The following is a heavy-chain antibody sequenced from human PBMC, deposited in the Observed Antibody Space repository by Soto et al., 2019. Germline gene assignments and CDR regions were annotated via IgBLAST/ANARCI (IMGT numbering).Heavy chain of an antibody. V-gene: IGHV4-4*02. CDR3: AREGGAGTFMGFDY. D-gene: IGHD6-19*01. CDR1: GGSISSNNW. J-gene: IGHJ4*02. CDR2: IYHSGTT. Sequence: QVQLQESGPGVVKPLGTLALTCTVSGGSISSNNWWMWVRQSPEKGLEWIGEIYHSGTTNYNPSFHSRVXXSXDXSHNQFSLMLASVTAEDTDICYGAREGGAGTFMGFDYWGQGTLFTVSS.